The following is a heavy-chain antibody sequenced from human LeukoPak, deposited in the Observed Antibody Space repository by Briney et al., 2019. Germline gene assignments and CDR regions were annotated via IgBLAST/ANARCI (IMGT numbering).Heavy chain of an antibody. CDR2: IIPIFGTA. Sequence: SVKVSCKASGGTFSSYAISWGRQAAGQGLEWMGRIIPIFGTANYAQKFQSRVTITTDESTSTSYMELSSLGSDDTAEYFWSRDLGYCSGGSCRIFDYWGQGTPVTVSS. CDR1: GGTFSSYA. D-gene: IGHD2-15*01. CDR3: SRDLGYCSGGSCRIFDY. J-gene: IGHJ4*02. V-gene: IGHV1-69*05.